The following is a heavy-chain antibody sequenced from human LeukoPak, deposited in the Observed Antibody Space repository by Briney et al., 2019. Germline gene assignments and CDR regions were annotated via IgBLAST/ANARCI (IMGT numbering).Heavy chain of an antibody. CDR1: GFTFSSYS. CDR2: ISSSSSYI. V-gene: IGHV3-21*01. Sequence: GGSLRLSCAASGFTFSSYSMNWVRQAPGKGLEWVSSISSSSSYIYYADSVKGRFTISRDNAKNSLYLQMNSLRAEDTAVYYCARAGDSSGYYQSYYYYYMDVWGKGTTVTISS. D-gene: IGHD3-22*01. J-gene: IGHJ6*03. CDR3: ARAGDSSGYYQSYYYYYMDV.